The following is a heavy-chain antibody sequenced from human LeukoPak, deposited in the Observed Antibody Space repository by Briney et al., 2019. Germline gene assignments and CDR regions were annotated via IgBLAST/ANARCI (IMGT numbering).Heavy chain of an antibody. V-gene: IGHV3-73*01. CDR1: GFTFSGPA. Sequence: GGSLRLSCAASGFTFSGPAMHWVRQASGKGLEWVGRIRSKANSYATAYAASVKGRFTISRDDSKNTAYLQMNSLKTEDTAVYYCTSTIFGVVPTPDWGQGTLVTVSS. J-gene: IGHJ4*02. CDR2: IRSKANSYAT. CDR3: TSTIFGVVPTPD. D-gene: IGHD3-3*01.